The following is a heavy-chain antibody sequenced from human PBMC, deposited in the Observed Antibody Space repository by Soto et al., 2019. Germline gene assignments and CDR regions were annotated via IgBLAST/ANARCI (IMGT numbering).Heavy chain of an antibody. CDR2: ISGSGGST. V-gene: IGHV3-23*01. CDR3: AKENGYSSSWFEFDY. CDR1: GFTFSSYA. D-gene: IGHD6-13*01. J-gene: IGHJ4*02. Sequence: PGGSLRLSCASSGFTFSSYAMSWVRQAPGKGLEWVSAISGSGGSTYYADSVKGRFTISRDNSKNTLYLQMNSLRAEDTAVYYCAKENGYSSSWFEFDYWGQGTLVTVSS.